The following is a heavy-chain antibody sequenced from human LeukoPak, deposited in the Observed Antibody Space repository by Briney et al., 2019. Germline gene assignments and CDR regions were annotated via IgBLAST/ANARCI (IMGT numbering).Heavy chain of an antibody. CDR1: GGSIINADYY. D-gene: IGHD6-25*01. J-gene: IGHJ4*01. CDR2: IFYGGSN. V-gene: IGHV4-39*01. Sequence: PSETLSLTCSVSGGSIINADYYWGWIRQAPGKGLEWMGSIFYGGSNHYNPSLKSRAAISVDTSKTQFSLKLTSVTAADAAMYYCARQLPTSAADTRGYFDYWGQGTVVTVSS. CDR3: ARQLPTSAADTRGYFDY.